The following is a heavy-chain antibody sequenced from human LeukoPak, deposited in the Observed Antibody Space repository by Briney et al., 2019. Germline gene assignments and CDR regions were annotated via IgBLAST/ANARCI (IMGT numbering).Heavy chain of an antibody. CDR1: GFTFSSYE. CDR3: ARGRSGYDSYYWYFDL. D-gene: IGHD5-12*01. J-gene: IGHJ2*01. CDR2: ISSSDTTI. V-gene: IGHV3-48*03. Sequence: GGSLRLSRAASGFTFSSYEMNWVRQAPGKGLEWVSYISSSDTTIYYVDSVKGRFTISRDNAKNSLYLQMNSLRAEDTAVYYCARGRSGYDSYYWYFDLWGRGTLVTVSS.